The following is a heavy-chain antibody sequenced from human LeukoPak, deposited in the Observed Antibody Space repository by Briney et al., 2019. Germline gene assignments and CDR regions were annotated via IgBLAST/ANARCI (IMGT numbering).Heavy chain of an antibody. CDR3: AKDNSYSGSVY. J-gene: IGHJ4*02. V-gene: IGHV3-23*01. CDR1: GFTFSSYV. D-gene: IGHD1-26*01. CDR2: VSGDGSDT. Sequence: PGGPLRLSCAASGFTFSSYVMTWVRQAPGEGLEWVSVVSGDGSDTYYADSVKGRFTTSRDNSKNTLYLQMNSLRAGDTAVYYCAKDNSYSGSVYWGQGTLVAVSS.